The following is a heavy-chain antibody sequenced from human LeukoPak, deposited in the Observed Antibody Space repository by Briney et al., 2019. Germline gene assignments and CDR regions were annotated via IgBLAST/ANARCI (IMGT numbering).Heavy chain of an antibody. CDR2: ISSTSIYI. V-gene: IGHV3-21*04. CDR1: GFTFSRYS. J-gene: IGHJ3*02. D-gene: IGHD3-16*01. Sequence: AGGSLRLSCAASGFTFSRYSMNWVRQAPGKGLEWVSSISSTSIYIYYADSVKGRLTISRDNAKNALYLQMNSLRTEDTALYYCAKARGPIGGAFDIWGQGTMVTVS. CDR3: AKARGPIGGAFDI.